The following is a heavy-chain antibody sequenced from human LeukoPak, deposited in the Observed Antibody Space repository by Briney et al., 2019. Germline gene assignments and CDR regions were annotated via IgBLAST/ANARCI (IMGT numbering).Heavy chain of an antibody. V-gene: IGHV4-38-2*02. CDR1: GYSISSGYF. CDR2: MEQSGST. Sequence: SETLSLTCSVSGYSISSGYFWGWIRQPPGMGLEWIGSMEQSGSTYYNPSLKSRVTISVDTSKNQFSLKLSSVTAADTAVYYCARGSSGWYGYWGQGTLVTVSS. CDR3: ARGSSGWYGY. D-gene: IGHD6-19*01. J-gene: IGHJ4*02.